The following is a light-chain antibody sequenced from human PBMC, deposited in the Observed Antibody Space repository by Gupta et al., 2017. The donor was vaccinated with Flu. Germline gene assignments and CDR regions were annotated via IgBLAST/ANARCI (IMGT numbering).Light chain of an antibody. CDR3: AAWYYSLNGRV. J-gene: IGLJ3*02. V-gene: IGLV1-44*01. Sequence: SVLPQPPSASGTTGQSVTLSCSGSSSNIGSNTVNWYQQRPGTAPTLLIYSNNQRPSGVPDRFSGSKSGSSASVSISGLQPEDEADYYCAAWYYSLNGRVFGGGTKLTVL. CDR1: SSNIGSNT. CDR2: SNN.